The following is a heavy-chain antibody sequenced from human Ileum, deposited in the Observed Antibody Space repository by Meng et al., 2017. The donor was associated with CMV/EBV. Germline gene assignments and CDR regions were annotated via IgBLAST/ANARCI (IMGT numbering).Heavy chain of an antibody. J-gene: IGHJ4*02. V-gene: IGHV1-69*02. Sequence: SVKVSCNASGYTFTGYYRHWVRQAPGQGLEWMGRIIPILGIANYAPKFQGRVSITADKSSSTAYLELSGLRSADTAVYYCASSVVVRGDYDYWGQGTLVTVSS. CDR3: ASSVVVRGDYDY. CDR2: IIPILGIA. D-gene: IGHD3-10*02. CDR1: GYTFTGYY.